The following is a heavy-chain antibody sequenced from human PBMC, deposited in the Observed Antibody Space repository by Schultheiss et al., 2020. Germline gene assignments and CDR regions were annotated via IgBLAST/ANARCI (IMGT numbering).Heavy chain of an antibody. CDR2: IKSKTDGGTT. D-gene: IGHD6-19*01. V-gene: IGHV3-15*01. J-gene: IGHJ4*02. CDR1: GFTFSSYS. CDR3: AKFLDSGSGWYYLDY. Sequence: GGSLRLSCAASGFTFSSYSMNWVRQAPGKGLEWVGRIKSKTDGGTTDYAAPVKGRFTISRDNAKNSLYLQMNSLGAEDTAVYYCAKFLDSGSGWYYLDYWGQGTLVTVSS.